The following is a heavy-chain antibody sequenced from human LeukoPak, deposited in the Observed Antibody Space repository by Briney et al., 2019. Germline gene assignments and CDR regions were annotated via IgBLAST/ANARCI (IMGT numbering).Heavy chain of an antibody. J-gene: IGHJ4*02. D-gene: IGHD2-15*01. CDR2: ISGSGDST. CDR3: AKDLLSGGNCYSIFHY. V-gene: IGHV3-23*01. CDR1: GFTFSSSA. Sequence: GGSLRLSCAASGFTFSSSAMSWVRQAPGKGLEWVSGISGSGDSTYYADSVKGRFTISRDNSKNTLYLQMNSLRAEDTAVYYCAKDLLSGGNCYSIFHYWGQGTLVTVSS.